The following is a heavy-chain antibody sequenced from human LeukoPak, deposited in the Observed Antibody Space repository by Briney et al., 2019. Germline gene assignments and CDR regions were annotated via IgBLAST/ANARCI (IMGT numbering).Heavy chain of an antibody. CDR2: IYYSGST. Sequence: SQTLSLTCTVSGGSISSGGYYWSWIRQHPGKGLEWIGYIYYSGSTYYNPPLKSRVTISVDTSKNQFSLKLSSVTAADTAVYYCARMVNYYGPRDFDYWGQGTLVTVSS. J-gene: IGHJ4*02. D-gene: IGHD3-10*01. CDR3: ARMVNYYGPRDFDY. V-gene: IGHV4-31*03. CDR1: GGSISSGGYY.